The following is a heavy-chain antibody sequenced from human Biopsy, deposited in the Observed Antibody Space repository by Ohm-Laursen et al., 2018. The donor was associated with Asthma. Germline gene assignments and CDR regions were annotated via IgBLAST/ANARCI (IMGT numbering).Heavy chain of an antibody. J-gene: IGHJ6*02. CDR2: IIPMYGVP. CDR3: ARVDAIMISGDFYFYSGFDL. V-gene: IGHV1-69*01. D-gene: IGHD3-16*01. Sequence: SSVKVSCKASGGTFRTYAFNWVRKAPGQGLEWMGGIIPMYGVPKVAQKFQGRVTITADESTSTAYMEMSSLRSEDTAVYYCARVDAIMISGDFYFYSGFDLWGQGTTVTVSS. CDR1: GGTFRTYA.